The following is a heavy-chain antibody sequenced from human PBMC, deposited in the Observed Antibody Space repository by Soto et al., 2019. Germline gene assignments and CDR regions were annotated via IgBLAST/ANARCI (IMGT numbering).Heavy chain of an antibody. CDR3: ARGSGYYPSYYGMDV. D-gene: IGHD3-22*01. CDR2: ISAYNGNT. V-gene: IGHV1-18*01. CDR1: GYTFTSYG. J-gene: IGHJ6*02. Sequence: ASVKVSFKASGYTFTSYGSSWVRQAPGQGLEGMGWISAYNGNTNYAQKLQGRVTMTTDTSTSTAYMELRSLRSDDTAVYYCARGSGYYPSYYGMDVWGQGTTVTSP.